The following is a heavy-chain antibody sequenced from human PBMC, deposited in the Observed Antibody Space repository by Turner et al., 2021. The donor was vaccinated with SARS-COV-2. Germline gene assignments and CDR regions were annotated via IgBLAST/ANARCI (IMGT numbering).Heavy chain of an antibody. V-gene: IGHV4-59*01. Sequence: QVQLQESGPGLVKPSATLSLTCTVSGASISCSYWSWVRQPPGKGLEWSGYIHFSGTTNYNPSLRSRVTISLDTSKSQFSLHLRSVTAADTAVYYCTRELGYCSDGSCRFEYDYWGQGTLVTVSS. CDR2: IHFSGTT. CDR3: TRELGYCSDGSCRFEYDY. D-gene: IGHD2-15*01. J-gene: IGHJ4*02. CDR1: GASISCSY.